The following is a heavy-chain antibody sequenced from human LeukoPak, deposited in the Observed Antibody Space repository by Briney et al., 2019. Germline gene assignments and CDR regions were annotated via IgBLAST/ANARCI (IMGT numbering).Heavy chain of an antibody. J-gene: IGHJ6*02. CDR3: ARRTTFPVVGMDV. D-gene: IGHD1-7*01. Sequence: SETLSLTCAVSGGSISSNIWWTWARQPPGKGLEWIGEIFHSGSPNYIPSLKSRVTISVDKSKNQFSLKLSSVTAADTAVYYCARRTTFPVVGMDVWGQGTTVTVSS. CDR1: GGSISSNIW. CDR2: IFHSGSP. V-gene: IGHV4-4*02.